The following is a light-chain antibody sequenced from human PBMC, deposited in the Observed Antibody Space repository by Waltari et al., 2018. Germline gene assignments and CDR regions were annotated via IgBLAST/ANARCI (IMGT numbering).Light chain of an antibody. CDR1: QGISYH. V-gene: IGKV1-16*02. CDR3: QQYNSYPIT. Sequence: DIQMSQSPSSLSASVGDRVTLTCRASQGISYHLAWFQQKPGKAPKSLIYGASSLESGVPSKFSGSGSGTDFTLTISSLQPEDFATYYCQQYNSYPITFGQGTRLEIK. CDR2: GAS. J-gene: IGKJ5*01.